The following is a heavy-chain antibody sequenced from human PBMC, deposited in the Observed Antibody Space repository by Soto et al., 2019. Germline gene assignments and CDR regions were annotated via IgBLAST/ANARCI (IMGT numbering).Heavy chain of an antibody. V-gene: IGHV3-33*01. CDR1: GFTFSNYG. CDR2: IWYDGSNK. Sequence: PGGSLRLSCAASGFTFSNYGMHWVRQAPGKGLEWVAVIWYDGSNKYYADSVKGRFTISRDNSKNTLYLQMNSLRAEDTAVYYCARDRMYYDSSGYYAYWGQGTLVPVS. CDR3: ARDRMYYDSSGYYAY. J-gene: IGHJ4*02. D-gene: IGHD3-22*01.